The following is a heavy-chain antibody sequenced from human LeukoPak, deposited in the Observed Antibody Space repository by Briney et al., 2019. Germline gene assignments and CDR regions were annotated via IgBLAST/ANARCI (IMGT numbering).Heavy chain of an antibody. CDR1: GFTVSSNY. Sequence: GGSLRLSCAASGFTVSSNYMSWVRQAPGEGLDWVSVIHRGGSTYSADSGKGSFTISRDNSKNTLYLQMNSLRAEDTAVYYCARVGYIQAFDIWGQGTLVTVSS. CDR2: IHRGGST. CDR3: ARVGYIQAFDI. J-gene: IGHJ3*02. D-gene: IGHD6-13*01. V-gene: IGHV3-66*01.